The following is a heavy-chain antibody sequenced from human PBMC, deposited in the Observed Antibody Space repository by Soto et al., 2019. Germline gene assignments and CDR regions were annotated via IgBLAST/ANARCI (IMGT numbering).Heavy chain of an antibody. D-gene: IGHD3-3*01. Sequence: ASVKVSWKASGYTFTSYGISWVRQAPGQGLEWMGWISAYNGNTNYAQKLQGRVTMTTDTSTSTAYMELRSLRSDDTAVYYCARDKVSYDFWSGLNWFDPWGQGTLVTVSS. CDR1: GYTFTSYG. CDR3: ARDKVSYDFWSGLNWFDP. V-gene: IGHV1-18*01. J-gene: IGHJ5*02. CDR2: ISAYNGNT.